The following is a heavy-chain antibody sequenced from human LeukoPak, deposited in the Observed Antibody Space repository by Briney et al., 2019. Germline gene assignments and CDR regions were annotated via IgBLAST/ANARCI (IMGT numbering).Heavy chain of an antibody. D-gene: IGHD3-22*01. J-gene: IGHJ3*02. CDR2: INWNGGST. CDR1: GFTFDDYG. V-gene: IGHV3-20*04. CDR3: ARGLFLSGYLDAFDI. Sequence: PGGSLRLSCAASGFTFDDYGMSWVRQAPGKGLEWVSGINWNGGSTGYADSVKGRCTISRDNLKNVLYLQMNSLKVEDTALYYCARGLFLSGYLDAFDIWGQGTVVTVSS.